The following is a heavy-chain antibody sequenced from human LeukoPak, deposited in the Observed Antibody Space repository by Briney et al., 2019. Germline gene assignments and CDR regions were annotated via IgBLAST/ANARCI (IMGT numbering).Heavy chain of an antibody. D-gene: IGHD3-10*01. CDR3: ARARGGSGSSIPTDY. J-gene: IGHJ4*02. V-gene: IGHV3-30*04. CDR1: GFTFSSYA. CDR2: ISYDGSNK. Sequence: PGGSLRLSCAASGFTFSSYAMHWVRQAPGKGLEWVAVISYDGSNKYYADSVKGRFTISRDNSKNTLYLQMNSLRAEDTAVYYCARARGGSGSSIPTDYWGQGTLVTVSS.